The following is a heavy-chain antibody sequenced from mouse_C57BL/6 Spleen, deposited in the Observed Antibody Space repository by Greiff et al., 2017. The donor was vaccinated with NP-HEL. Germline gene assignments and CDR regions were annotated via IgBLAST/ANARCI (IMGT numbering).Heavy chain of an antibody. CDR1: GFTFSNYW. CDR3: TDGSSYGGFAY. J-gene: IGHJ3*01. D-gene: IGHD1-1*01. V-gene: IGHV6-3*01. CDR2: IRLKSDNYAT. Sequence: EVKVIESGGGLVQPGGSMKLSCVASGFTFSNYWMNWVRQSPEKGLEWVAQIRLKSDNYATHYAESVKGRFTISRDDSKSSVYLQMNNLRAEDTGIYYCTDGSSYGGFAYWGQGTLVTVSA.